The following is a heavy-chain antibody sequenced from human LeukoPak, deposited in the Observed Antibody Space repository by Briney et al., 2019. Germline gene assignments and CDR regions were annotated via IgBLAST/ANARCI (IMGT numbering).Heavy chain of an antibody. CDR2: ISASSNYI. CDR3: ARDASTRCYLCEVDY. Sequence: GGSLRLSCAASGFTFSDYYMSWIRQAPGKGLEWVSSISASSNYIYYADSVKGRFTISRDNAKNSLFLQMSSLRAEDTAVYYCARDASTRCYLCEVDYWGQGTLVTVSS. D-gene: IGHD2-2*01. CDR1: GFTFSDYY. J-gene: IGHJ4*02. V-gene: IGHV3-11*06.